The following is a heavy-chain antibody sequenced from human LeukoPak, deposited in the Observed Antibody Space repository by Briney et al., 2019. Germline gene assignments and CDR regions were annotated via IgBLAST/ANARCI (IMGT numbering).Heavy chain of an antibody. CDR2: IYSGGST. CDR1: GFTVSSNY. CDR3: ARDLWSSGSRGGFDS. V-gene: IGHV3-66*01. J-gene: IGHJ4*02. Sequence: PGGSLRLSCAASGFTVSSNYMSWVRQAPGKGLEWVSVIYSGGSTYYADSVKGKFTISRDNSKNTLYLQMNSLRAEDTAVYYCARDLWSSGSRGGFDSWGQGTLVTVSS. D-gene: IGHD3-22*01.